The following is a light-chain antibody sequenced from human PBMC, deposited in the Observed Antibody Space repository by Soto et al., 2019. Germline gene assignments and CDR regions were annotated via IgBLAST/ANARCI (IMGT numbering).Light chain of an antibody. J-gene: IGKJ5*01. CDR3: QQYGSSRIT. CDR1: QSVTNSY. Sequence: EIVLTQSPGTLSLSPGERATLSCRASQSVTNSYLAWYQQKPGQAPRLLIYDASNRATGIPDRFSGSGSGTDLTLTISRLEPEDFALYYCQQYGSSRITFGQGTRLEIK. V-gene: IGKV3-20*01. CDR2: DAS.